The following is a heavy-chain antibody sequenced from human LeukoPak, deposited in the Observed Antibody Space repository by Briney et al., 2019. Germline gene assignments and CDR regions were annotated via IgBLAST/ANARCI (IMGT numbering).Heavy chain of an antibody. J-gene: IGHJ4*02. CDR2: IYYGGST. CDR1: VGSSSSYY. D-gene: IGHD5-12*01. CDR3: ARDVAGNTFDY. Sequence: SETLSLTCTVSVGSSSSYYWSWIRQPPGKGLEWIGYIYYGGSTNYNPSLKSRVTISVDTSKNQFSLRLTSMTAADTAVYYCARDVAGNTFDYWGQGTLVTVSS. V-gene: IGHV4-59*12.